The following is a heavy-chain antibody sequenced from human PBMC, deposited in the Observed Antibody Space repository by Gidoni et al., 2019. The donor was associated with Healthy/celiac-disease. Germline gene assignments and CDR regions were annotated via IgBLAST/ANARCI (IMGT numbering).Heavy chain of an antibody. CDR3: TREPLIPTGYSGPDY. V-gene: IGHV3-49*04. CDR2: IISKAYGGTT. CDR1: GFTFGDYA. D-gene: IGHD3-9*01. Sequence: EVQLVESGGGLVQPGRSLRLSCTDSGFTFGDYAMSWVRQAPGKGLEWVGFIISKAYGGTTEYAASVKGGFTISRDDSKSIAYLQMNSLKTEDTAVYYCTREPLIPTGYSGPDYWGQGTLVTVSS. J-gene: IGHJ4*02.